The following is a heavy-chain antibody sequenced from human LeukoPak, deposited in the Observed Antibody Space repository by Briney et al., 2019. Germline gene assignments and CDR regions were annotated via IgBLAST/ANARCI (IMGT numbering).Heavy chain of an antibody. CDR3: ARDTSLYYYGSGTLPGGAFDI. CDR2: IYHSGST. J-gene: IGHJ3*02. CDR1: GYSISSGYH. V-gene: IGHV4-38-2*02. Sequence: SETLSLTCAVSGYSISSGYHWGWIRQPPGKGLEWIGSIYHSGSTYYNPSLKSRVTISVDTSKNQFSLMLSSVTAADTAVYYCARDTSLYYYGSGTLPGGAFDIWGQGTMVTVSS. D-gene: IGHD3-10*01.